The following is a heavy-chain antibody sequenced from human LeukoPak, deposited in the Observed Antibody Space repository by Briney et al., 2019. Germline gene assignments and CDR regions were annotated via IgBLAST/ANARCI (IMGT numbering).Heavy chain of an antibody. J-gene: IGHJ4*02. CDR3: ARDISNYYDSSGYYYPGY. D-gene: IGHD3-22*01. CDR1: GFTFSSYW. CDR2: IKQDGSEK. V-gene: IGHV3-7*01. Sequence: GGSLRLSCAASGFTFSSYWMSWVRQAPGKGLEWVANIKQDGSEKYYVDSVKGRFTISRDNAKNSLYLQMNSLRAEDTAVYYCARDISNYYDSSGYYYPGYWGQGTLVTVSS.